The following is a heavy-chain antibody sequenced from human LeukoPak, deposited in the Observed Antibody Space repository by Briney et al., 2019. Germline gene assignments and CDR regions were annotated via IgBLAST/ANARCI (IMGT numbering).Heavy chain of an antibody. CDR3: SRRVFYYYYMDV. J-gene: IGHJ6*03. V-gene: IGHV4-34*01. CDR1: GGSFRGYY. CDR2: INHRGST. Sequence: SETLSLTCAVYGGSFRGYYWSWIRQFPGKGLEWIAEINHRGSTNYDPSLKSRVTISVDTSKNQFSLKLSSVTAADTAVYYCSRRVFYYYYMDVWGNGTTVTISS.